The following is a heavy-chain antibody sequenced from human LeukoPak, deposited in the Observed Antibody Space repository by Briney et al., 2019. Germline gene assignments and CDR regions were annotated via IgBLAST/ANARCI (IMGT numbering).Heavy chain of an antibody. CDR1: GYTFTSYG. CDR2: INTNTGNP. J-gene: IGHJ6*02. CDR3: ARELSSWYMDYYGMDV. D-gene: IGHD6-13*01. Sequence: GASVKVSCKASGYTFTSYGISWVRQAPGQGLEWMGWINTNTGNPTYAQGFTGRFVFSLDTSVSTAYLQISSLKAEDTAVYYCARELSSWYMDYYGMDVWGQGTTVTVSS. V-gene: IGHV7-4-1*02.